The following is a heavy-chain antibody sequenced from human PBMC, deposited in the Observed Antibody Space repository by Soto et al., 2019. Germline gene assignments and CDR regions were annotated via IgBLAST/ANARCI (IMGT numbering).Heavy chain of an antibody. V-gene: IGHV1-69*12. D-gene: IGHD6-13*01. CDR2: IIPIFGTA. CDR3: AGDIAAAVRAYNWFDP. Sequence: QVQLVQSGAEVKKPGPPVKVSCKPSEGTFSSFATGWGQQPPGHGLEWLGGIIPIFGTANYAQKFQGRVTITADESTSTAYMELSSLRSEDTAVYYCAGDIAAAVRAYNWFDPWGQGTLVTVSS. CDR1: EGTFSSFA. J-gene: IGHJ5*02.